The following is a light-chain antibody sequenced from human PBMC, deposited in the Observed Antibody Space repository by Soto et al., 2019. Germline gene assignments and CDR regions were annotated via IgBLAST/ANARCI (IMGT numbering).Light chain of an antibody. CDR3: QQRSNGFT. Sequence: EIVLTQSPATLSLSPGERVTLSCRASQSVSSYLGWYQQRPGQAPRLLIYDASNRATGIPARFSGSGSGTDFTLTISSLEPKDFAVYYCQQRSNGFTFGPGTKVDIK. CDR2: DAS. J-gene: IGKJ3*01. V-gene: IGKV3-11*01. CDR1: QSVSSY.